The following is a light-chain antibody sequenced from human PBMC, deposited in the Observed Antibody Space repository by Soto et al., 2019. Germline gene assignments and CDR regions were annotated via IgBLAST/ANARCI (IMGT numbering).Light chain of an antibody. CDR2: GNS. V-gene: IGLV1-40*01. J-gene: IGLJ2*01. Sequence: QSVLTQPPSVSGAPGQRVTISCTGSSSNIGAGYDVHWYQQLPGTAPKLLIYGNSNRPSGVPDRFSGSKSGTSASLAITGLQAEDVADYYCQSYDSSLSGSVVFGGGTKLTVL. CDR1: SSNIGAGYD. CDR3: QSYDSSLSGSVV.